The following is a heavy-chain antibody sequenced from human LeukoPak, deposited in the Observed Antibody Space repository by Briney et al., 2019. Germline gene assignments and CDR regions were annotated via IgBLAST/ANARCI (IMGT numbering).Heavy chain of an antibody. CDR1: GFTFSSYE. J-gene: IGHJ4*02. Sequence: GGSLRLSCAASGFTFSSYEMNWVRQAPGKGLEWVSYISSSGSTIYYADSVKGRFTISRDNAKNSLYLQMNSLGAEDTAVYYCARGSIVGVVAATLGDYWGQGTLVTVSS. CDR3: ARGSIVGVVAATLGDY. CDR2: ISSSGSTI. V-gene: IGHV3-48*03. D-gene: IGHD2-15*01.